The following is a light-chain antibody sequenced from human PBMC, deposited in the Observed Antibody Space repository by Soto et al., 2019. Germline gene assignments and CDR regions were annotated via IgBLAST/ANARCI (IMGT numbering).Light chain of an antibody. CDR2: GAS. CDR3: QQYNNWPLT. J-gene: IGKJ4*01. V-gene: IGKV3-15*01. CDR1: LYVSNK. Sequence: DIVMTQSPATLSMSPGERATLSCRASLYVSNKLAWYQQKTGQVPRLLIYGASTRATGVPARFSGSGSGTEFTLSLSSLQSEHVAVYYCQQYNNWPLTFGEGTKVEIK.